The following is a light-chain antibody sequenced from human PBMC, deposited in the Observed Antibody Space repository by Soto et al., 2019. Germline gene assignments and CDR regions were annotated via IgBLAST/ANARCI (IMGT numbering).Light chain of an antibody. CDR1: QSVSSSY. CDR2: GAS. V-gene: IGKV3-20*01. CDR3: QQYGSSTGT. Sequence: EIVLTQSPGTLSLSPGERATLSCRASQSVSSSYLAWYWQKPGQAPRLLIYGASSRATGIPDRFSGSESGIDFTLTISRLEPEDVAVYYCQQYGSSTGTFGGGTKVEIK. J-gene: IGKJ4*01.